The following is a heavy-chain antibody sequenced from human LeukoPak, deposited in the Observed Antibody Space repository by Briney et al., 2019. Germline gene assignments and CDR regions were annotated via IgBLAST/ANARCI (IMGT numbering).Heavy chain of an antibody. CDR2: VNADGGNT. V-gene: IGHV3-23*01. Sequence: PGGSLRLSCAASGFTFDNYRMSWVRQAPGKGLEWDSTVNADGGNTYYADSAKGRFTISRDNSKSTLILQMNSLRVEDTALYYCTKRVKYGGTWDHFADWGQGTPVTVSS. J-gene: IGHJ4*02. CDR1: GFTFDNYR. CDR3: TKRVKYGGTWDHFAD. D-gene: IGHD1-26*01.